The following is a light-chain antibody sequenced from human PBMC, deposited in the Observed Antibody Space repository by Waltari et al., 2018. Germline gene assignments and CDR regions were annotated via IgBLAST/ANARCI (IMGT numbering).Light chain of an antibody. CDR2: DTS. J-gene: IGKJ5*01. V-gene: IGKV1D-12*01. Sequence: DIQMTQSPSSVSASLGDRVTITCRASQDISRYLTWYQQTPGRSPNLLIFDTSSLQSGVPSRFSGSGSGTDFTLTISSLQPEDFATYYCLQVSNFPITFGQGTRLEIK. CDR1: QDISRY. CDR3: LQVSNFPIT.